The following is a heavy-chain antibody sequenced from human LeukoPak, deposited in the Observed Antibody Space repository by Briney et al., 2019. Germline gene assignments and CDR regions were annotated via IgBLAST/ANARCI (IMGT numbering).Heavy chain of an antibody. Sequence: PGGSLRLSCAASGFTFSSYGMHWVRQAPGKGLEWVAFIRYDGSNKYYADSVKGRFTISRDNSKNTLYLQMGSLRAEDMAVYYCARSDIVGATYFQHWGQGTLVTVSS. V-gene: IGHV3-30*02. D-gene: IGHD1-26*01. J-gene: IGHJ1*01. CDR2: IRYDGSNK. CDR1: GFTFSSYG. CDR3: ARSDIVGATYFQH.